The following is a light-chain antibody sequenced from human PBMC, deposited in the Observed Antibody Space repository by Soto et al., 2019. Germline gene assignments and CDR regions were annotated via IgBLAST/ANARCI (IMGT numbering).Light chain of an antibody. J-gene: IGLJ3*02. V-gene: IGLV2-23*01. CDR1: SSDIGSYHL. CDR2: EDS. Sequence: QSALTQPASVSGSPGQAITLSCTGTSSDIGSYHLVSWYQQNPGKAPTLMIYEDSKRPSGVSNRFSGSKSGNTASLTISRLQAEDEADYFCCSYSGGCNWLFGGGLKLTVL. CDR3: CSYSGGCNWL.